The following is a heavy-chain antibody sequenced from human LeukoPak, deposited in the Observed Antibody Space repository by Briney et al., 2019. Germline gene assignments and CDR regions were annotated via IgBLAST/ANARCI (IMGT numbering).Heavy chain of an antibody. V-gene: IGHV3-48*03. D-gene: IGHD4-11*01. CDR2: ISGSGTTI. CDR1: GFTFIDFG. Sequence: PGGSLRLSCAASGFTFIDFGVNWVRQAPGKGLEWVSYISGSGTTIYYADSVKGRFAISRDNVKKSLSLQMNSLRAEDTAVYYCARSAYAYSFDYWGQGTLVSVSS. CDR3: ARSAYAYSFDY. J-gene: IGHJ4*02.